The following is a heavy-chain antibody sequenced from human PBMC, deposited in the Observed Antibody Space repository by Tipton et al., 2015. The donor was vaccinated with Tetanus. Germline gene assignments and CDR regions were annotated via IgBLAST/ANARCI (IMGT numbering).Heavy chain of an antibody. V-gene: IGHV4-30-4*01. J-gene: IGHJ4*02. D-gene: IGHD3-3*01. Sequence: TLSLTCTVSGGSISSGDYYWSWVRQSPGEGLEWIGHIYKSGNTYYKPSLKSRVVISIDTSKNQFSLKLNSMTAADTAVYYCARTSGYMYSDCWGQGTLVTVSS. CDR3: ARTSGYMYSDC. CDR1: GGSISSGDYY. CDR2: IYKSGNT.